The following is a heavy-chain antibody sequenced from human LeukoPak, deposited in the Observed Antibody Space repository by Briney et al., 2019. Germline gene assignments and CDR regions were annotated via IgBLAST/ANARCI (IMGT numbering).Heavy chain of an antibody. CDR1: GGTFSSYA. CDR2: IIPIFGTA. Sequence: SVKVSCKASGGTFSSYAISWVRQAPGQGLGWMGGIIPIFGTANYAQKFQGRVTITTDESTSTAYMELSSLRSEDTAVYYCARDRSFSSPDAFDIWGQGAMVTVSS. J-gene: IGHJ3*02. V-gene: IGHV1-69*05. D-gene: IGHD6-6*01. CDR3: ARDRSFSSPDAFDI.